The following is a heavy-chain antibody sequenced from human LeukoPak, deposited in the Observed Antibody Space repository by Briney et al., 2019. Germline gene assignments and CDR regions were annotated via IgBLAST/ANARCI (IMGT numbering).Heavy chain of an antibody. D-gene: IGHD3-10*01. V-gene: IGHV4-61*02. CDR2: IYTSGST. CDR3: ARGRTYYYGSGSYYTYYYYYMDV. Sequence: SETLSLTCTVSGGSISSGSYYWSWIRQPAGTGLEWIGRIYTSGSTNYNPSLKSRVTISVDTSKNQFSLKLSSVTAADTAVYYCARGRTYYYGSGSYYTYYYYYMDVWGKGTTVTISS. CDR1: GGSISSGSYY. J-gene: IGHJ6*03.